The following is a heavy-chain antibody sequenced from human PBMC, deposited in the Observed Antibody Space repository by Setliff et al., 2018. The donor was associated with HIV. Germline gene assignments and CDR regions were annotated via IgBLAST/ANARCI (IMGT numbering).Heavy chain of an antibody. CDR3: ARVGAAAGTAWYFDL. CDR2: ITPILGIA. Sequence: SVKVSCKASGYNFSSYAISWVRQAPGQGLEWMGGITPILGIASYAQKFQGRVTMTRDTSTSTVYMELSSLRSEDTAVYYCARVGAAAGTAWYFDLWGRGTLVTVSS. D-gene: IGHD6-13*01. V-gene: IGHV1-69*10. J-gene: IGHJ2*01. CDR1: GYNFSSYA.